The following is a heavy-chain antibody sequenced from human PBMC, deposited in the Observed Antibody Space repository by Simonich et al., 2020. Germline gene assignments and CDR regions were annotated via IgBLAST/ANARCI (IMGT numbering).Heavy chain of an antibody. V-gene: IGHV3-7*01. CDR3: ACLGTGDAFDI. CDR2: IKKDGSEK. Sequence: EVQLVESGGGLVQPGGSLRLSCAASGFTFSSYWMSWVRQAPRKGVEWGGKIKKDGSEKYYVDSVKGRFTISRDNAKNSLYLQMNSLRAEDTAVYYCACLGTGDAFDIWGQGTMVTVSS. J-gene: IGHJ3*02. D-gene: IGHD3-9*01. CDR1: GFTFSSYW.